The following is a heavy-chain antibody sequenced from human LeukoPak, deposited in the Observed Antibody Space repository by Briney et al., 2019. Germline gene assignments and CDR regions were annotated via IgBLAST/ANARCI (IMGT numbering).Heavy chain of an antibody. CDR3: ARDSGTWRPLDY. D-gene: IGHD5-12*01. CDR1: GGSFRTYQ. CDR2: IDDTGRT. J-gene: IGHJ4*02. Sequence: PSETLSLTCAVYGGSFRTYQWTWVRQPPGEGLEWIGEIDDTGRTRYNPSLNSRATISKDTPKNQFSLNLTSVTAADTAVYYCARDSGTWRPLDYWGQGILVTVSS. V-gene: IGHV4-34*01.